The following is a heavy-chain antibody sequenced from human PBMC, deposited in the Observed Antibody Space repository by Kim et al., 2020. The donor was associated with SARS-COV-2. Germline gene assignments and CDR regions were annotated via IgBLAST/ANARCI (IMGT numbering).Heavy chain of an antibody. CDR3: TRHGEDVWGSYRPYYGMDV. J-gene: IGHJ6*02. D-gene: IGHD3-16*02. CDR2: IRSKANSYAT. V-gene: IGHV3-73*01. CDR1: GFTFSGSA. Sequence: GGSLRLSCAASGFTFSGSAMHWVRQASGKGLEWVGRIRSKANSYATAYAASVKGRFTISRDDSKNTAYLQMNSLKTEDTAVYYCTRHGEDVWGSYRPYYGMDVWGQGTTVTVSS.